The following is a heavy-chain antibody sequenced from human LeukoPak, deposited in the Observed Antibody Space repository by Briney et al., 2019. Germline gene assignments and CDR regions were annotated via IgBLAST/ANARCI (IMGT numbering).Heavy chain of an antibody. Sequence: ASVKVSCKASGYTFTGYYTHWVRQAPGQGLEWMGRINPNSGGTNYAQKFQGRVTMTRDTSISTAYMELSRLRSDDTAVYYCARDYYDSSGFDYWGQGTLVTVSS. J-gene: IGHJ4*02. CDR3: ARDYYDSSGFDY. D-gene: IGHD3-22*01. CDR2: INPNSGGT. CDR1: GYTFTGYY. V-gene: IGHV1-2*06.